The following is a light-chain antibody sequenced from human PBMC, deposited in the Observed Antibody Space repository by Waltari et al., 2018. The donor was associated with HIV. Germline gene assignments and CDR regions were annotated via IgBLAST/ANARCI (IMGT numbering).Light chain of an antibody. J-gene: IGLJ2*01. CDR1: SNDIGTYNF. CDR3: VSYTEKDTFLL. Sequence: QSALTQPPSASGSPGQSVAISCTGSSNDIGTYNFVSWYQHHPGKPPKLIIYDVTRRPPGIPDRFSGTKSGYTAALTVADLQVEDEADYYCVSYTEKDTFLLVGGGTKLAV. CDR2: DVT. V-gene: IGLV2-8*01.